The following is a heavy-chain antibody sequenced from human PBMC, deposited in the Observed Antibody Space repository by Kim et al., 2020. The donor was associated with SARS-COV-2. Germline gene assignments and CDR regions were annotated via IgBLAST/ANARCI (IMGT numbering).Heavy chain of an antibody. V-gene: IGHV3-7*01. CDR3: ARDLSSFGYYNSGSYF. CDR1: GFTFSTYW. D-gene: IGHD3-10*01. J-gene: IGHJ4*02. Sequence: GGSLRLSCVASGFTFSTYWVTWVRQAPGKGLEWVANIKQDGSEKYYVDSVKGRFTISRDNAKNSLYLQMNSLRAEDTAVYYCARDLSSFGYYNSGSYFWGQGTLVTVSS. CDR2: IKQDGSEK.